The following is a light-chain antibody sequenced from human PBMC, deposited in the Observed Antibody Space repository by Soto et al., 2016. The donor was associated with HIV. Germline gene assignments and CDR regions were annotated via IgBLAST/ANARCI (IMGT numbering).Light chain of an antibody. Sequence: DIQMTQSPSSLSASVGDRVTITCQASQDIKNYLNWYQQKPGKAPKLLIYDASNLETGVPSRFSGSGSGTDFTFTIISLQPEDIATYYCQHYRNLPLTFGGGTRV. CDR2: DAS. V-gene: IGKV1-33*01. J-gene: IGKJ4*01. CDR3: QHYRNLPLT. CDR1: QDIKNY.